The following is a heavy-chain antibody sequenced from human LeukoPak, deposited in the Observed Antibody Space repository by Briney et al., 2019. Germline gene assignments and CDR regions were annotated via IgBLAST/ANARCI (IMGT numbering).Heavy chain of an antibody. CDR2: INTNTGNP. CDR1: GYTFTSYA. J-gene: IGHJ4*02. D-gene: IGHD3-9*01. CDR3: ARDQTTYYDILTGLGDY. V-gene: IGHV7-4-1*02. Sequence: ASVKVSCKASGYTFTSYAMNWVRQAPGQGLEWMGWINTNTGNPTYAQGFTGRFVFSLDTSVSTAYLQISSLKAEDTAVYYCARDQTTYYDILTGLGDYWGQGTLVTVSS.